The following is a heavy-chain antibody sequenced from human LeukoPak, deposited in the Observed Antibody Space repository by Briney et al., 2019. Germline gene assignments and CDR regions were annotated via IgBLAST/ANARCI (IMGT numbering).Heavy chain of an antibody. Sequence: PGGSLRLSCAASGFTFTNYGMNWVRQAPGKGLEWVSSISSSSSYIYYADSVKGRFTISRDNAKNSLYLQMNSLRAEDTAVYYCARGADYYDSSGYYYDKYAFDIWGQGTMVTVSS. CDR1: GFTFTNYG. V-gene: IGHV3-21*01. D-gene: IGHD3-22*01. CDR3: ARGADYYDSSGYYYDKYAFDI. J-gene: IGHJ3*02. CDR2: ISSSSSYI.